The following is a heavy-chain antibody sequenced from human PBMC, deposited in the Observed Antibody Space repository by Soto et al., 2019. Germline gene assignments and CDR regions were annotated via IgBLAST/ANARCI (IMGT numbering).Heavy chain of an antibody. Sequence: ASLMVSCKASGYTLTGSFMPWVRQAPGQGHEWMGRIYGKTADIIYAQRFQGRVTMTADTSINTAYMELSGLSSDETAVYYCAREFQRGLDVWGKGNTVIVSA. V-gene: IGHV1-2*06. J-gene: IGHJ6*04. CDR2: IYGKTADI. CDR1: GYTLTGSF. CDR3: AREFQRGLDV.